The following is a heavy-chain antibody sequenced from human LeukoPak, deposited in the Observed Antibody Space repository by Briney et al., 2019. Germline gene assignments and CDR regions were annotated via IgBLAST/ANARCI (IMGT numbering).Heavy chain of an antibody. V-gene: IGHV1-8*02. CDR1: GYTFTSYY. CDR3: ARGRGYCME. J-gene: IGHJ1*01. Sequence: ASVKVSCKASGYTFTSYYMHWVRQAPGQGLEWMGWMNPNSGNTGYAQKFQGRVTMTRNTSISTAYMELSSLRSEDTAVYYCARGRGYCMEWGQGTLVTVSS. CDR2: MNPNSGNT. D-gene: IGHD2-15*01.